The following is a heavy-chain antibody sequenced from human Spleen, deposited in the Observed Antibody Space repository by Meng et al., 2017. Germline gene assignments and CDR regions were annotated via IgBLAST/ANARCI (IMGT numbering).Heavy chain of an antibody. J-gene: IGHJ4*02. D-gene: IGHD1-26*01. Sequence: GQVVKSGSELKKPGASVKVSCKASGYTFKSYGMNWVRQAPGQGLGWMGWINPNTGNPTSAQAFTGRFVFSSDTSGSTTYLQISSLRAEDTAVYYCARGQWDQRSFDYWGQGTLVTVSS. V-gene: IGHV7-4-1*02. CDR3: ARGQWDQRSFDY. CDR1: GYTFKSYG. CDR2: INPNTGNP.